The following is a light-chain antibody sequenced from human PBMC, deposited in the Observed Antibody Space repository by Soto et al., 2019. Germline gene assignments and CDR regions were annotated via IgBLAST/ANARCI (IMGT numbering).Light chain of an antibody. J-gene: IGLJ2*01. V-gene: IGLV1-40*01. CDR2: DNT. CDR1: SSNIGAGFH. Sequence: QSALTQPPSVSGAPGQRVTISCTGSSSNIGAGFHVHWYQQVPGTAPKLLIYDNTNRPSGVPDRFSASKSGSSASLAITGLQAEDEAIYYCQSYDSSLSGPRIFGGGTQLTVL. CDR3: QSYDSSLSGPRI.